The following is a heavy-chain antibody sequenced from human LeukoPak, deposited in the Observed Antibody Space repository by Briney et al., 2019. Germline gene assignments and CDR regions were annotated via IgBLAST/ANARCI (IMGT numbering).Heavy chain of an antibody. CDR1: GYTFTGYY. CDR2: INPNSGGT. CDR3: ARIAEYYDSSGSLDY. V-gene: IGHV1-2*02. D-gene: IGHD3-22*01. Sequence: ASVKVSCKASGYTFTGYYMHWVRQAPGQGLEWMGWINPNSGGTNYAQKFQGRVTMTRDTSIRTAYMKLSRLRSDDTAVYYCARIAEYYDSSGSLDYWGQGTLVTVSS. J-gene: IGHJ4*02.